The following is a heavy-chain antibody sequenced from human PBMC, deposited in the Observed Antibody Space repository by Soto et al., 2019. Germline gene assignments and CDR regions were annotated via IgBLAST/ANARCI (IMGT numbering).Heavy chain of an antibody. CDR1: GFTFSSYE. V-gene: IGHV3-48*03. CDR2: ISSSGSTI. CDR3: AREVVVFGVIIPTPMDV. Sequence: GGSLRLSCAASGFTFSSYEMNWVRQAPGKGLEWVSYISSSGSTIYYADSVKGRFTISRDNAKDSLYLQMNSLRAEDTAVYYCAREVVVFGVIIPTPMDVWGQGTTVTVSS. D-gene: IGHD3-22*01. J-gene: IGHJ6*02.